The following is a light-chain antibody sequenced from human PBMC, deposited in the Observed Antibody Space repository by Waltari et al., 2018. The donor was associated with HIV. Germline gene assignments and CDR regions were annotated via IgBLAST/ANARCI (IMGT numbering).Light chain of an antibody. CDR2: SYG. V-gene: IGLV1-44*01. J-gene: IGLJ3*02. CDR3: ATWDDSLNAWV. Sequence: QSVLNQSPSASGTPGQRVIIHCSGSSSNIGSTTVTWYQQCPGTAPKLLIYSYGQRPSGVPERFSGSKSATSASLAISGLRSEDEADYYCATWDDSLNAWVFGGGTKLTVL. CDR1: SSNIGSTT.